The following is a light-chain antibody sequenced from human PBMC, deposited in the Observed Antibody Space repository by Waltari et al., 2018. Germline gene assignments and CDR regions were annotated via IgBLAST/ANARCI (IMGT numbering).Light chain of an antibody. Sequence: QPVLTQSPSASASLGASVTLTCTLSSGHSTYVIAWYLQQPEKGPRFVMKRNSDGSQNRGDGIPDRFSGSSSGAERFLTTSTLQSEDEADYYCQTWGTGIHVVFGGGPKLTAL. CDR3: QTWGTGIHVV. V-gene: IGLV4-69*01. CDR1: SGHSTYV. J-gene: IGLJ2*01. CDR2: RNSDGSQ.